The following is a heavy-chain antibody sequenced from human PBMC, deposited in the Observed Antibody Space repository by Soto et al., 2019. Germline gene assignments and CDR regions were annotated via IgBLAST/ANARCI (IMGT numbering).Heavy chain of an antibody. Sequence: EVQLLASGGGFIHPGGSLRLSCAASGFSFSSFAMNWVRQAPGKGLEWVSIISGSADSTFYADSVKGRFTISRDNSKSTLYLQMNSLRAEDKAVYYCAKTRGSMIYAISVYGMDVWGQGTTVTVSS. D-gene: IGHD2-8*01. J-gene: IGHJ6*02. V-gene: IGHV3-23*01. CDR3: AKTRGSMIYAISVYGMDV. CDR1: GFSFSSFA. CDR2: ISGSADST.